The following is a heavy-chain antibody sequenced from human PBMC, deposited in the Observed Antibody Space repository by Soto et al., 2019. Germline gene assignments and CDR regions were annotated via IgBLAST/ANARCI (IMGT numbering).Heavy chain of an antibody. CDR3: ERLYCTNGVCPPEPYPGSY. D-gene: IGHD2-8*01. CDR1: GGSFSGYY. Sequence: PSETLSLTCALYGGSFSGYYWSWIRQPPLKVLEWIGEINHSGSTNYNPSLKSRVTISVDTSKNQFSLKLSSVTAADTAVYYCERLYCTNGVCPPEPYPGSYWGQGTLVTSPQ. V-gene: IGHV4-34*01. CDR2: INHSGST. J-gene: IGHJ4*02.